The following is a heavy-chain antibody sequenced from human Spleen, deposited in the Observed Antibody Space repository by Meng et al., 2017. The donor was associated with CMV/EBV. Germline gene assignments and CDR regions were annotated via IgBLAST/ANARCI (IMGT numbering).Heavy chain of an antibody. CDR3: ASALTSRYYFDY. CDR2: KSYDGAEK. Sequence: WAGSVFTVKNYAMHRVRQEAGKGLERVEVKSYDGAEKYDADEVKGRFTITKDNSKNLLYLKMNSLRVEETAVYYCASALTSRYYFDYWGQGTLVTVSS. CDR1: VFTVKNYA. J-gene: IGHJ4*02. D-gene: IGHD3-10*01. V-gene: IGHV3-30*04.